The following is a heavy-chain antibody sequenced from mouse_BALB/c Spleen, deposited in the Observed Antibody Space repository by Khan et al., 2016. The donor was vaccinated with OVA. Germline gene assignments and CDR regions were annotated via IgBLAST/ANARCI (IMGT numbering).Heavy chain of an antibody. J-gene: IGHJ2*01. CDR2: IDPYYGGA. V-gene: IGHV1-42*01. D-gene: IGHD2-14*01. Sequence: EVELVESGPELEKPGASVKISCKASGYSFSGYNMNWVKQSNGKSLEWIGNIDPYYGGATYNQKFKGKATLTVEKSSSTAYMQLKSLTSEDTAIYYCTRGYGSSVRYDIDYWGQGTTLTVSS. CDR1: GYSFSGYN. CDR3: TRGYGSSVRYDIDY.